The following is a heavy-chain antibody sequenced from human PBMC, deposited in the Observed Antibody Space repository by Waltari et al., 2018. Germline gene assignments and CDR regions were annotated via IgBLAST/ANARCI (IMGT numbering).Heavy chain of an antibody. D-gene: IGHD3-16*02. CDR2: IYHSGST. J-gene: IGHJ3*02. CDR3: AITNDYVWASYRHPHAFDI. CDR1: GGSISSSNW. V-gene: IGHV4-4*02. Sequence: QVQLQESGPGLVKPSGTLSLTCAVSGGSISSSNWWSWVRQPPGKGLEWIGEIYHSGSTNYSPSLNSRVTISVDKSKNQFSLQRSSVTAADTAVYYCAITNDYVWASYRHPHAFDIWGQGTMVTVSS.